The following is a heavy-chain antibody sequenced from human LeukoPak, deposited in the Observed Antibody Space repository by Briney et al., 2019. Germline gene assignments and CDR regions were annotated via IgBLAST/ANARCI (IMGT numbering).Heavy chain of an antibody. CDR3: ARDGVAAAGTAFDY. D-gene: IGHD6-13*01. V-gene: IGHV3-66*01. J-gene: IGHJ4*02. CDR1: GDSISSNY. Sequence: PSETLSLTCTVSGDSISSNYMSWVRQAPGKGLEWVSVIYSGGSTYYADSVKGRFTISRDNSKNTLYLQMNSLRAEDTAVYYCARDGVAAAGTAFDYWGQGTLVTVSS. CDR2: IYSGGST.